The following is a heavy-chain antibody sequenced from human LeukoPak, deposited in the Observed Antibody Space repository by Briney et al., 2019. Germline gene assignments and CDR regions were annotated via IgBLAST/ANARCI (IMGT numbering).Heavy chain of an antibody. V-gene: IGHV4-34*01. CDR1: GGSFTDYY. D-gene: IGHD3-22*01. CDR2: IDHRGSI. Sequence: SSETLSLTCVVNGGSFTDYYWTWIRQAPGNGLEWVGDIDHRGSINYNPSLKSRVTISVDTSKNQFSLRLSSVTAADTAVYYCARGLVVVTMMSSIMDVWGQGTTVTVSS. CDR3: ARGLVVVTMMSSIMDV. J-gene: IGHJ6*02.